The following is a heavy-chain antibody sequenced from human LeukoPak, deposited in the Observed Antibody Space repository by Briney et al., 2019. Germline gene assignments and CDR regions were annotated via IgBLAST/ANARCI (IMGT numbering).Heavy chain of an antibody. Sequence: SETLSLTCTVSGDSISSYYWSWIRQPPGKGPEWIGYISYSGNTNYNPSLKSRVTISADTSKNQFSMKMTSVTAADTAVYYCARVTVAGTDYWGQGTLVTVSS. CDR2: ISYSGNT. J-gene: IGHJ4*02. CDR1: GDSISSYY. D-gene: IGHD6-19*01. CDR3: ARVTVAGTDY. V-gene: IGHV4-59*01.